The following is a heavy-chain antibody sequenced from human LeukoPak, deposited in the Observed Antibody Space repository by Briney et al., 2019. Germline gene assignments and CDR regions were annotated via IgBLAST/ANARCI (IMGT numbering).Heavy chain of an antibody. CDR2: INSDGSST. CDR1: GFSFSSYW. J-gene: IGHJ6*02. Sequence: PGGSLRLSCAASGFSFSSYWMHWVRQAPGKGLVWVSRINSDGSSTSYADSVKGRFTISRDNAKNTLYLQMNSLRAEDTAVYYCARVEAVDYYYYYGMDVWGQGTTVTVSS. V-gene: IGHV3-74*01. CDR3: ARVEAVDYYYYYGMDV.